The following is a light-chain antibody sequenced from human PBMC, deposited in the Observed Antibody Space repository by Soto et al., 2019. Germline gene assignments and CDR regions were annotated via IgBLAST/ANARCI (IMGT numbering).Light chain of an antibody. V-gene: IGLV2-14*01. CDR3: SSYTSSSTPLV. CDR1: SSDVGGYNY. J-gene: IGLJ1*01. CDR2: DDS. Sequence: QSVLTQPASVSGSPGHSSTISCTGTSSDVGGYNYVSWYQQYPGKAPKLMIYDDSNRPSGVSNRFSGSKSGNTASLTIYGLRAEDEADYYCSSYTSSSTPLVFGTGTKLTVL.